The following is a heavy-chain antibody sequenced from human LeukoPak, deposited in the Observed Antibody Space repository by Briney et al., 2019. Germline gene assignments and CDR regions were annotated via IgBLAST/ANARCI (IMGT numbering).Heavy chain of an antibody. D-gene: IGHD6-13*01. CDR3: ARDEIRIAAAGFYFDY. CDR1: GFTFSSYA. V-gene: IGHV3-30*04. CDR2: ISYDGSNK. J-gene: IGHJ4*02. Sequence: GGSLRLSCAASGFTFSSYAMHWVRQAPGKGLEWVAVISYDGSNKYYADSVKGRFTISRDNSKNTLYLQMSSLRAEDTAVYYCARDEIRIAAAGFYFDYWGQGTLVTVSS.